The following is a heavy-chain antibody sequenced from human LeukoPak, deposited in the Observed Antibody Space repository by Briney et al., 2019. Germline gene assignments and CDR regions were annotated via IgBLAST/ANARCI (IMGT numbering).Heavy chain of an antibody. V-gene: IGHV1-2*02. D-gene: IGHD2-2*01. J-gene: IGHJ3*02. CDR3: ARPRYCSSTSCSNAFDI. Sequence: ASVKVSCKASGYTFTGYYMHWVRQAPGQGLEWMGWINPNSGGTNYAQKFQGRVTMTRDTSISTAYMELSRLRSDDTAVYYCARPRYCSSTSCSNAFDIWGQETMVTVSS. CDR2: INPNSGGT. CDR1: GYTFTGYY.